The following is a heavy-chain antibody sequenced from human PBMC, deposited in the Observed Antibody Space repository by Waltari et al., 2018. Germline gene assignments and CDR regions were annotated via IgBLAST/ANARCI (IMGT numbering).Heavy chain of an antibody. J-gene: IGHJ3*01. D-gene: IGHD1-7*01. V-gene: IGHV4-59*01. CDR2: IYYSGST. Sequence: CTVSGGSISSNYWSWIRQPPGKGLEWIGYIYYSGSTNYNPSLKSRVTLSINTSKNQFSLKLTSVTAADTAVYYCASLGRYTWNYYAFDVWGQGTKVTVSS. CDR3: ASLGRYTWNYYAFDV. CDR1: GGSISSNY.